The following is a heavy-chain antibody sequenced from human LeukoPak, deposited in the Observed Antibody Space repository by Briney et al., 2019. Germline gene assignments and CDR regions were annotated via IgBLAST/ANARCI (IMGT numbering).Heavy chain of an antibody. V-gene: IGHV3-30*01. CDR2: ISYDGSNK. J-gene: IGHJ5*02. CDR1: GFTFSSYA. Sequence: PGRSLRLSCAASGFTFSSYAMHWVRQAPGKGLEWVAVISYDGSNKYYADSVKGRFTISRDNSKNTLYLQMNSLRAEDTAAYYCARTGPGFWYSSGWYWFDPWGQGTLVTVSS. CDR3: ARTGPGFWYSSGWYWFDP. D-gene: IGHD6-19*01.